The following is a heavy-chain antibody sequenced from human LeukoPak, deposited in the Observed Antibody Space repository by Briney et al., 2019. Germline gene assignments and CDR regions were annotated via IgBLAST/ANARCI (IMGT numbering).Heavy chain of an antibody. D-gene: IGHD6-19*01. CDR2: TYYRSKWNS. V-gene: IGHV6-1*01. Sequence: SQTLSLTCAISGDSVSSNSAAWNWFRQSPSRGLEWLGRTYYRSKWNSDYAASVRGRISINPDTTKNHFSLQLNSVTPEDTAVYFCACGWALGSWGQGTLVTVSS. CDR1: GDSVSSNSAA. CDR3: ACGWALGS. J-gene: IGHJ4*02.